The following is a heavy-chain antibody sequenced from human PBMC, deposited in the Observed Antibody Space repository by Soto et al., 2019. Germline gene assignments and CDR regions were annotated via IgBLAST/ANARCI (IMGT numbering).Heavy chain of an antibody. D-gene: IGHD3-10*01. V-gene: IGHV3-23*01. CDR3: TTAPFSFITLPGTSFLIGMDV. J-gene: IGHJ6*02. CDR2: ISGSGGST. Sequence: PGGSLRLSCAASGFTFSSYAMSWVRQAPGKGLEWVSAISGSGGSTYYADSVKGRFTISRDNSKNTLYLQMNSLRADDTAIYYCTTAPFSFITLPGTSFLIGMDVWGQGTTVTVSS. CDR1: GFTFSSYA.